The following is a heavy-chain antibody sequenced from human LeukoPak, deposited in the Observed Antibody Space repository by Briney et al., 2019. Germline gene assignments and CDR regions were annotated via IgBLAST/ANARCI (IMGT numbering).Heavy chain of an antibody. D-gene: IGHD3-22*01. J-gene: IGHJ3*02. CDR3: AAYYDSSGYYSWPHAFDI. Sequence: ASVKVSCKASGYTFTGYYMHWVRQAPGQGREWMGWINPNSGGTNYAQKFQGRVTMTRDTSISTAYMELSRLRSDDTAVYYCAAYYDSSGYYSWPHAFDIWGQGTMVTVSA. CDR1: GYTFTGYY. V-gene: IGHV1-2*02. CDR2: INPNSGGT.